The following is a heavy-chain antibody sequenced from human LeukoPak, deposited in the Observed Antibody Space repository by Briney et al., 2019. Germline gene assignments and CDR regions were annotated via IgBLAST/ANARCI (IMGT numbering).Heavy chain of an antibody. Sequence: GGSLRLSCVVSGFPLSSYWMIWVRQAPGKGLVWVANIKKDGSQIYYVDSVKGRVTISRDNDKNSLYLQMHSLRAEDTAVLYCARDLNWATYWGQGTLVSVSS. CDR1: GFPLSSYW. V-gene: IGHV3-7*01. CDR3: ARDLNWATY. D-gene: IGHD7-27*01. J-gene: IGHJ4*02. CDR2: IKKDGSQI.